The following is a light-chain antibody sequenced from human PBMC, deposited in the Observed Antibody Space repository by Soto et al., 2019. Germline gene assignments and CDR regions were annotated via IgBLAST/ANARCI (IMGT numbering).Light chain of an antibody. Sequence: SYELTQPPSVSVAPGKTARITCWGNNIGSKSVHWYQQKPGQAPVLVIYYDSDRPSGIPERFSGSNSGNTATLTISRVEAGDEADYYCQVWESSSDHVVFGGGTKLTVL. J-gene: IGLJ2*01. CDR3: QVWESSSDHVV. CDR1: NIGSKS. V-gene: IGLV3-21*01. CDR2: YDS.